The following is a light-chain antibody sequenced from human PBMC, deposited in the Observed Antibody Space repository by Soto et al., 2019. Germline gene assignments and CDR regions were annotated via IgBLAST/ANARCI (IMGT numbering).Light chain of an antibody. CDR3: AAWDDSLNGGV. CDR2: SNN. CDR1: SSNIGSNT. J-gene: IGLJ1*01. Sequence: QLVLTQPPSASGTPGQRVTISCSGSSSNIGSNTVNWYQQLPGTAPKLLIYSNNQRPSGVPDRFSGSKSGTSASLAISGLQSEDEAAYYCAAWDDSLNGGVFGTGTKVTVL. V-gene: IGLV1-44*01.